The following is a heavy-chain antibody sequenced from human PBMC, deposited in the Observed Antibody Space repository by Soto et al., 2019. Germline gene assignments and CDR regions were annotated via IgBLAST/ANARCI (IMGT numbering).Heavy chain of an antibody. Sequence: HPGGSLRLSCAASGFTFSSYWMSWVRQAPGKGLEWVANIKQDGSEKYYVDSVKGRLTISRDNAKNSLYLQMNSLRAEDTAVYYCARVADYGDYVSHYFDYWGQGTLVTVSS. CDR2: IKQDGSEK. CDR3: ARVADYGDYVSHYFDY. V-gene: IGHV3-7*01. J-gene: IGHJ4*02. CDR1: GFTFSSYW. D-gene: IGHD4-17*01.